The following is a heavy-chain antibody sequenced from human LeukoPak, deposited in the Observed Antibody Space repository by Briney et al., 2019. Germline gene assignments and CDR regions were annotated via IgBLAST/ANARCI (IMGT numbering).Heavy chain of an antibody. J-gene: IGHJ6*03. V-gene: IGHV1-2*06. D-gene: IGHD5-18*01. Sequence: ASVKVSCKASGYTFTGYYMHWVRQAPGQGLEWMGRINPDSGGTNYAQKFQGRVTMTRDTSISTAYMELSRLRSDDTAVYYCARVGFPDTAMGGYYYMDVWGKGTTVTVSS. CDR1: GYTFTGYY. CDR3: ARVGFPDTAMGGYYYMDV. CDR2: INPDSGGT.